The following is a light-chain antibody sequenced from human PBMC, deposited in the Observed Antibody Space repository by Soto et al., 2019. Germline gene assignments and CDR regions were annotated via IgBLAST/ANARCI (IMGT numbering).Light chain of an antibody. V-gene: IGLV2-23*01. CDR1: SSDVGPYKL. CDR3: CSYAASDLI. Sequence: QSALTQPASVSGSPGQSITISCSGASSDVGPYKLVAWYQQHPDKAPKLIIHEGTKRPSGVSSRFSGSQSGTTACLTISGLQAEDEADYYCCSYAASDLIFGGGTKLTVL. CDR2: EGT. J-gene: IGLJ2*01.